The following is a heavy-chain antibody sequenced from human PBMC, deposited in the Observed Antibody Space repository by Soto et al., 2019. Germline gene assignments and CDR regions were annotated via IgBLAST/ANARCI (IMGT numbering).Heavy chain of an antibody. J-gene: IGHJ4*02. CDR2: INHSGST. CDR3: ARDHPHSYGVYYFDY. V-gene: IGHV4-34*01. D-gene: IGHD5-18*01. Sequence: NPSETLSLTCAVYGGSFSGYYWSWIRQPPGKGLEWIGEINHSGSTNYNPSLKSRVTISVDTSKNQVSLKVNSVTAADTAVYYCARDHPHSYGVYYFDYWGQGTPVTVSS. CDR1: GGSFSGYY.